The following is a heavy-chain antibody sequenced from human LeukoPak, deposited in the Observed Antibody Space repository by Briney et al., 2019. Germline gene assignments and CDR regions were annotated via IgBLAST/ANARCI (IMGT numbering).Heavy chain of an antibody. J-gene: IGHJ6*03. V-gene: IGHV1-69*05. Sequence: VASVKVSCKASGGTFSSYAISWVRQAPGQGLEWMGRIIPIFGTANYAQKLQGRVTITTDESTSTAYMELSSLRSEDTAVYYCARERYYDFWSGSSGYYMDVWGKGTTVTVSS. CDR2: IIPIFGTA. CDR1: GGTFSSYA. D-gene: IGHD3-3*01. CDR3: ARERYYDFWSGSSGYYMDV.